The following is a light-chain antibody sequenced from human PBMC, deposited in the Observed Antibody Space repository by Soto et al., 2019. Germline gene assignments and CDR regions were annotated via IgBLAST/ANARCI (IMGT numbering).Light chain of an antibody. Sequence: DIQLTQSPSFLSASVGDRVTITCRASQGISSYLAWYQQKPGKAPKLLIYAASTLQSGVPSRFSGSVSGTELTITSRSLQREDFATYYCQHLSSYPPMYTFGQGTKLQIK. CDR2: AAS. J-gene: IGKJ2*01. CDR3: QHLSSYPPMYT. V-gene: IGKV1-9*01. CDR1: QGISSY.